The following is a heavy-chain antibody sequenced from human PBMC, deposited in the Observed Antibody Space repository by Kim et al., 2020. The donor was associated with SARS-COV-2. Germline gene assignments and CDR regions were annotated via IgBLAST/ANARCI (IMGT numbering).Heavy chain of an antibody. Sequence: GGSLRLSCAASGFTFDDYAMHWVRQAPGKGLEWVSGISWNSGSIGYADSVKGRFTISRDNAKNSLYLQMNSLRAEDTALYYCAKLGDSWYYFDYWGQGTLVTVSS. V-gene: IGHV3-9*01. CDR3: AKLGDSWYYFDY. CDR1: GFTFDDYA. CDR2: ISWNSGSI. D-gene: IGHD6-13*01. J-gene: IGHJ4*02.